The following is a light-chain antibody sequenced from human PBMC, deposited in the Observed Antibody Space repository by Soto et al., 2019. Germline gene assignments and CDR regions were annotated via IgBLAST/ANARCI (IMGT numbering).Light chain of an antibody. CDR1: QSVSSSY. Sequence: EIVLTQSPGTLSLSPGERATLSCRASQSVSSSYLAWYQQKPGQAPRLLIYGASSRATGIPDRFSGSGSGTDFTFTISRLEPEDFAVYYCQQYGSSLLVTFGQGTRLEIK. CDR3: QQYGSSLLVT. V-gene: IGKV3-20*01. J-gene: IGKJ5*01. CDR2: GAS.